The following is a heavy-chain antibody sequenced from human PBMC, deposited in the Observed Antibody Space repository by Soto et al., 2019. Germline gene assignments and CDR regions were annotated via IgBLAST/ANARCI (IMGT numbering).Heavy chain of an antibody. D-gene: IGHD2-21*02. Sequence: QVQLVQSGAEVKKPGASVKVSCKASGYTFTSYGISWVQQAPGQGLEWMGWISAYNGNTNYAQKLQGRVTMTTDTSTSTAYRELRSLRSDDTAVYYCARAGEELGDPSGRDGMDVWGQGTTVTVSS. CDR1: GYTFTSYG. CDR3: ARAGEELGDPSGRDGMDV. V-gene: IGHV1-18*01. CDR2: ISAYNGNT. J-gene: IGHJ6*02.